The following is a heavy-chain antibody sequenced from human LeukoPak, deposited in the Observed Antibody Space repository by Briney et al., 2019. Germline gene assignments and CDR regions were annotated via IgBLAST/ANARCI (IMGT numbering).Heavy chain of an antibody. CDR3: AREYDQLLTDY. D-gene: IGHD2-2*01. J-gene: IGHJ4*02. CDR2: ISYDGSNK. Sequence: PGGSLRLSCAASTFTLSSYAMHWVRQAPGKGLEWVAVISYDGSNKYYADSVKGRFAISRDNSKNTLYLQMNSLRAEDTAVYYCAREYDQLLTDYWGQGTLVIVSS. CDR1: TFTLSSYA. V-gene: IGHV3-30*09.